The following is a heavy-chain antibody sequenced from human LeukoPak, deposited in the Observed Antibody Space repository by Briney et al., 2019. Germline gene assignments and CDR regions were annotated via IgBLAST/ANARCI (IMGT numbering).Heavy chain of an antibody. CDR3: ARGGYFSYYFDY. CDR1: GGTFSSYA. V-gene: IGHV1-69*13. CDR2: IIPIFGTA. D-gene: IGHD3-22*01. J-gene: IGHJ4*02. Sequence: GASVKVSCKASGGTFSSYAISWVRQAPGQGLEWMGGIIPIFGTANYAQKFQGRVTITADESTSTAYMELSSLRSEDTAVYYCARGGYFSYYFDYWGQGTLSPSPQ.